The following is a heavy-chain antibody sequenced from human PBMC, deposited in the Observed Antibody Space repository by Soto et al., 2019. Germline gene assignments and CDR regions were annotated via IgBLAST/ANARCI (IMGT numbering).Heavy chain of an antibody. D-gene: IGHD3-10*01. CDR2: IYWDDDK. CDR3: AHRREGWFGEKEVNNWFDP. Sequence: QITLKESGPTLVKPTQTLTLTCTFSGFSLSTSGVGVGWIRQPPGKALEWLALIYWDDDKRYSPSLKSRLTITKDTSKNQVVLTMTNMDPVDTATYYCAHRREGWFGEKEVNNWFDPWGQGTLVTVSS. V-gene: IGHV2-5*02. CDR1: GFSLSTSGVG. J-gene: IGHJ5*02.